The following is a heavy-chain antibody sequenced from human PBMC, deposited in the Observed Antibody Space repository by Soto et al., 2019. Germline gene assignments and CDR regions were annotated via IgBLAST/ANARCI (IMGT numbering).Heavy chain of an antibody. V-gene: IGHV4-59*01. D-gene: IGHD6-19*01. J-gene: IGHJ4*02. Sequence: SETLSLTCTVSGGSISNYYWSWIRQPPGKGLEWTGYIYYSGSINYNPSLKSRVTISEDTSKNQFSLKMSSVTAADTAVYYCAREIAVAGTHYFDYWGQGTLVTVSS. CDR2: IYYSGSI. CDR3: AREIAVAGTHYFDY. CDR1: GGSISNYY.